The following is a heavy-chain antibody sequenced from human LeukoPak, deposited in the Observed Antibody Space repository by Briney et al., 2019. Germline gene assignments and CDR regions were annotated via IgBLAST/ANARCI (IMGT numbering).Heavy chain of an antibody. CDR3: SSSLWFGELLKAIDL. D-gene: IGHD3-10*01. V-gene: IGHV3-73*01. CDR1: GFTFSGSA. CDR2: IRSKANSYAT. J-gene: IGHJ2*01. Sequence: GGSLRLSCAASGFTFSGSAMHWVRQASGKGLEWVGRIRSKANSYATAYAASVKGRFTVSRDDSKNTAYLQMNSPKTEDTAVYYCSSSLWFGELLKAIDLWGRGTLVTVSS.